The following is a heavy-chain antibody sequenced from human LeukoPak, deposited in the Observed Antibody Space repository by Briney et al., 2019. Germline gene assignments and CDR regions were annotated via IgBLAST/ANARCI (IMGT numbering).Heavy chain of an antibody. J-gene: IGHJ3*02. Sequence: ASVKVSCKASGYTFTSYGISWVRQAPGQGLEWMGIINPSGGSTSYAQKFQGRVTMTRDTSTSTVYMELSSLRSEDTAVYYCARDLGGYCSSTSCYPFLDAFDIWGQGTMVTVSS. CDR3: ARDLGGYCSSTSCYPFLDAFDI. CDR2: INPSGGST. CDR1: GYTFTSYG. V-gene: IGHV1-46*01. D-gene: IGHD2-2*01.